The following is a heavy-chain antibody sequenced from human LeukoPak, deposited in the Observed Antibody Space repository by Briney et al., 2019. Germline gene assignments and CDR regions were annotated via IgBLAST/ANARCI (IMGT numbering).Heavy chain of an antibody. V-gene: IGHV4-59*12. J-gene: IGHJ4*02. CDR3: ARKSSRGYSSSWYEAQTRGYFDY. Sequence: SETLSLTCTVSGGSISSYYWSWIRQPPGKGLEWIGYIYYSGSTNYNPSLKSRVTISVDTSKNQFSLKLSSVTAADTAVYYCARKSSRGYSSSWYEAQTRGYFDYWGQGTLVTVSS. D-gene: IGHD6-13*01. CDR1: GGSISSYY. CDR2: IYYSGST.